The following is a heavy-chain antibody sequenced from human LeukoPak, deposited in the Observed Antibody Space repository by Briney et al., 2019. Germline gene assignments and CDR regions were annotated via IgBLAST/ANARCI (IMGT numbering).Heavy chain of an antibody. CDR1: GFTFYDYA. D-gene: IGHD6-19*01. CDR3: AKDRGSSGWYYFDY. V-gene: IGHV3-9*01. CDR2: ISWNSGSI. J-gene: IGHJ4*02. Sequence: PGGSLRLSCAASGFTFYDYAMHWVRQAPGKGLEWVSGISWNSGSIGYADSVKGRFTISRDNAKNSLYLQMSSLRPEDTAFYYCAKDRGSSGWYYFDYWGQGTLVTVSS.